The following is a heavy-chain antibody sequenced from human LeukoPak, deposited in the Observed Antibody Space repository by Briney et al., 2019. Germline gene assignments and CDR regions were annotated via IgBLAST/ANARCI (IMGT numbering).Heavy chain of an antibody. CDR3: ATDPGSWYFDL. D-gene: IGHD1-14*01. CDR1: GGSISSSSYY. J-gene: IGHJ2*01. CDR2: IYYSGST. V-gene: IGHV4-39*07. Sequence: SETLSLTCTVSGGSISSSSYYWGWIRQPPGKGLEWIGSIYYSGSTYYNPSLKSRVTISVDTSKNQFSLKLSSVTAADTAVYYCATDPGSWYFDLWGRGTLVTVSS.